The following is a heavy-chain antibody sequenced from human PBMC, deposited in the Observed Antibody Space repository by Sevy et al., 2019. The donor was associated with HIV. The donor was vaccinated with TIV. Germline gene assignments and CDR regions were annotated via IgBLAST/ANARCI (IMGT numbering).Heavy chain of an antibody. CDR3: ARDFPTSDGFDL. J-gene: IGHJ3*01. V-gene: IGHV3-7*01. CDR1: GFTLSDSW. Sequence: GGSLRLSCAASGFTLSDSWMNWVRQAPGKGPGWVANIKQDGTETNYVDSVKGRFAISRDNAKNSLYLQMNSLRVEDTAVYYCARDFPTSDGFDLWGQGTMVTVSS. CDR2: IKQDGTET.